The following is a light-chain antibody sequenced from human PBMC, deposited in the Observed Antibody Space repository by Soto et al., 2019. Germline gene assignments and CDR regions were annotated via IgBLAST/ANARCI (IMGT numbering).Light chain of an antibody. V-gene: IGLV2-14*01. CDR3: SSYTSSSTLGVV. CDR2: DVS. J-gene: IGLJ2*01. Sequence: QSALTQPASVSGSPGQSITISCTGTRSDVGGYNYVSWYQQHPGKAPKLMIYDVSNRPSGASNRFSGSKSGNTASLTISGLQAEDEADYYCSSYTSSSTLGVVFGGGTKLTVL. CDR1: RSDVGGYNY.